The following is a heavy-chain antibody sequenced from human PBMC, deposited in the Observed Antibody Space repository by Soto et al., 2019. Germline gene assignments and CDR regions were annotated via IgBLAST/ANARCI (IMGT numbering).Heavy chain of an antibody. J-gene: IGHJ4*02. D-gene: IGHD6-6*01. CDR2: IYSGGST. V-gene: IGHV3-53*01. CDR1: GFTVSNNY. Sequence: PGGSLRLSCAASGFTVSNNYMSWVRQAPGKGLEWVSVIYSGGSTYYADSVKGRFTISRDNSKNTLYLQMNSLRAGDTAVYYCARDSFDHHSSSSDGRSGWTNDYWGQGTLVTVSS. CDR3: ARDSFDHHSSSSDGRSGWTNDY.